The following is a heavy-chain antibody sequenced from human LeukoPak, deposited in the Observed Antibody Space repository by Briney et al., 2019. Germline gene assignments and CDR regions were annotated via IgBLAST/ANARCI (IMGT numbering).Heavy chain of an antibody. CDR1: GGSISSYY. D-gene: IGHD6-13*01. Sequence: SETLSLTCAVSGGSISSYYWSWIRQPPGKGLEWIGNFYYSGSTNYNPSLKSRVTIPVDTSKSQSSLKVSSVTAADTAVYYCARGSSSSFNFDLWGRGTLVTVSS. V-gene: IGHV4-59*01. J-gene: IGHJ2*01. CDR3: ARGSSSSFNFDL. CDR2: FYYSGST.